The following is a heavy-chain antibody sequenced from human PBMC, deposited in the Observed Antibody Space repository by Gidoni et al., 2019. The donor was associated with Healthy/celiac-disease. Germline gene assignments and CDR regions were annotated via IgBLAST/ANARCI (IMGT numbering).Heavy chain of an antibody. J-gene: IGHJ4*02. Sequence: QLQLQESGPGLVKPSETLSLTCTVSVGSISSSRYYWGWIRQPPGKGLEWIGSIYYSGSTYYNPSLKSRVTISVDTSKNQFSLKLSSVTAADTAVYYCAREKAGYSYGYPFDYWGQGTLVTVSS. D-gene: IGHD5-18*01. CDR1: VGSISSSRYY. CDR3: AREKAGYSYGYPFDY. V-gene: IGHV4-39*07. CDR2: IYYSGST.